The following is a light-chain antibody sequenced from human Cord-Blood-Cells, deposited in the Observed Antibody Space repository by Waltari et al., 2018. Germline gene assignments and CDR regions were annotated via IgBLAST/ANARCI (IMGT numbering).Light chain of an antibody. CDR1: SPNIGSNT. J-gene: IGLJ3*02. CDR3: AAWDDSLNGWV. Sequence: QSVLTQPPSASGTPGQRVTISCSGSSPNIGSNTVNWYQQLPGTTPKLLIYSNKQRPSGVPGRFSGSKCGTSATLASSGVQSEDEADYYCAAWDDSLNGWVFGGGTKLTVL. CDR2: SNK. V-gene: IGLV1-44*01.